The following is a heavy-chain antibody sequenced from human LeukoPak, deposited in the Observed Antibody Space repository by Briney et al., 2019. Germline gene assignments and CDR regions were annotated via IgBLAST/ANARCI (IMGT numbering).Heavy chain of an antibody. CDR1: GGTFVTYA. J-gene: IGHJ4*02. CDR3: ARSELLWFGGVNSGFDY. CDR2: IIPISDIT. V-gene: IGHV1-69*13. Sequence: ASVKVSCKASGGTFVTYAINWVRQAPGQGLEWMGGIIPISDITNYAQKFQDRVTITADESTSTAYMELRSLRSEDTAVYYCARSELLWFGGVNSGFDYWGQGTLVTVSS. D-gene: IGHD3-10*01.